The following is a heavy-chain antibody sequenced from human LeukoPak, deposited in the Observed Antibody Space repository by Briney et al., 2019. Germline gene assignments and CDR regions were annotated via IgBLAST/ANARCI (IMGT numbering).Heavy chain of an antibody. D-gene: IGHD2-2*01. Sequence: GGSLRLSCAASGFTFSSYGMHWVRQAPGKGLEWVAFIRYDGSNKYYADSVKGRFTISRDNSKNTLYLQMNSLRAEDTAVYYCAKGRYCSSTSCYANWFDPWGQGTLVTVSS. V-gene: IGHV3-30*02. J-gene: IGHJ5*02. CDR1: GFTFSSYG. CDR2: IRYDGSNK. CDR3: AKGRYCSSTSCYANWFDP.